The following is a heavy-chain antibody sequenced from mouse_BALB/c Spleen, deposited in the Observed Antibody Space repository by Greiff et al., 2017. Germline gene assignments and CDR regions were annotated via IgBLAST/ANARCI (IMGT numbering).Heavy chain of an antibody. D-gene: IGHD1-1*01. J-gene: IGHJ4*01. CDR2: ISTYYGDA. V-gene: IGHV1S137*01. CDR3: ARRGGSSSYAMDY. Sequence: VQLQQSGAELVRPGVSVKISCKGSGYTFTDYAMHWVKQSHAKSLEWIGVISTYYGDASYNQKFKGKATMTVDKSSSTAYMELARLTSEDSAIYYCARRGGSSSYAMDYWGQGTSVTVSS. CDR1: GYTFTDYA.